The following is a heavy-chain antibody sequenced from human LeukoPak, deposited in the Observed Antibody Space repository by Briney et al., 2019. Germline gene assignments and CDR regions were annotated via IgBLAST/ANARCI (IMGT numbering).Heavy chain of an antibody. CDR3: ARGGGGPNGPLEG. CDR2: IRYDGSNT. V-gene: IGHV3-30*02. CDR1: GFTFSSYG. Sequence: PGGSLRLSCAASGFTFSSYGMHWVRQAPGKGLEWVAFIRYDGSNTYYADSVKGRFTISRDNSKNTLYLQMNSLRAEDTAVYYCARGGGGPNGPLEGWGQGTLVTVSS. D-gene: IGHD2-8*01. J-gene: IGHJ4*02.